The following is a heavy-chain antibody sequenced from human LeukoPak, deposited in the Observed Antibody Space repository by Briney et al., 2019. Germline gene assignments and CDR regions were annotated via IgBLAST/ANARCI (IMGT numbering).Heavy chain of an antibody. D-gene: IGHD2-15*01. J-gene: IGHJ4*02. CDR3: AVWGYCSGGSCPLWYFDY. V-gene: IGHV3-21*01. CDR2: ISSSSSYI. Sequence: GGSLRLSCAASGFTFSSYSMNWVRQAPGKGLEWVSSISSSSSYIYYADSVKGRFTISRDNAKNSLYLQMNSLRAEDTAVYYCAVWGYCSGGSCPLWYFDYWGQGTLVTVSS. CDR1: GFTFSSYS.